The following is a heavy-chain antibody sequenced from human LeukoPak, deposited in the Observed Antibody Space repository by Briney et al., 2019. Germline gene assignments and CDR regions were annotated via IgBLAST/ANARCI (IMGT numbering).Heavy chain of an antibody. Sequence: VASVKVSCKASGYTFTGFYLNWVRQAPGQGLEWMGWIHHNSGATDYAQRFQGRVTMTRDTTITTAYMELSSLISDDTAVYYCARGDLLDWGQGTLVTVSS. CDR1: GYTFTGFY. CDR3: ARGDLLD. J-gene: IGHJ4*02. CDR2: IHHNSGAT. V-gene: IGHV1-2*02.